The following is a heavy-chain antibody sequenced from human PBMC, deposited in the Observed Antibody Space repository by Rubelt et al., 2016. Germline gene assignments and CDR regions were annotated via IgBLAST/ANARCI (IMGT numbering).Heavy chain of an antibody. V-gene: IGHV3-21*04. J-gene: IGHJ4*02. CDR2: IVYSGNDQ. Sequence: RGLEWVSTIVYSGNDQFYADSVKGRFTISRDNARNLVFLQMNSMRVDDTAVYYCAKGERFDSYGYFDYWGQGTLVTVSS. CDR3: AKGERFDSYGYFDY. D-gene: IGHD5-18*01.